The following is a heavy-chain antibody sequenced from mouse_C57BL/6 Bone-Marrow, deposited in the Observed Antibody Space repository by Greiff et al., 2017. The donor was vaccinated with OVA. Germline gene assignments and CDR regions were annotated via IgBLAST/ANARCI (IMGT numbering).Heavy chain of an antibody. CDR1: GYAFSSSW. J-gene: IGHJ1*03. V-gene: IGHV1-82*01. Sequence: VKLMESGPELVKPGASVKISCKASGYAFSSSWMNWVKQRPGKGLEWIGRIYPGDGDTNYNGKFKGKATLTADKSSSTAYMQLSSLTSEDSAVYFCRIYYYGSSYVRYFDVWGTGTTVTVSS. CDR2: IYPGDGDT. D-gene: IGHD1-1*01. CDR3: RIYYYGSSYVRYFDV.